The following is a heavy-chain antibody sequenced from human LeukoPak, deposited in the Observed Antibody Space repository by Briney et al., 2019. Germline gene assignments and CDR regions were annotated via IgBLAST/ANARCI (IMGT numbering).Heavy chain of an antibody. D-gene: IGHD2-15*01. J-gene: IGHJ4*02. Sequence: GGSLRLSCAASGFTFSSYSMNWVRQAPGKGLEWVSSISSSSSYIYYADSVKGRFTTSRDNAKNSVFLQMSSLRPDDTAVYYCARVGYCSGGSCQTLGWGQGTLVTVSS. CDR3: ARVGYCSGGSCQTLG. V-gene: IGHV3-21*06. CDR1: GFTFSSYS. CDR2: ISSSSSYI.